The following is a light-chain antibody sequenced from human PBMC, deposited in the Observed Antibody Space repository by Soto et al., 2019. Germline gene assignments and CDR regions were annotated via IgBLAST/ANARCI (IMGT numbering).Light chain of an antibody. J-gene: IGLJ2*01. CDR2: TND. Sequence: QLVLTQPPSTSGTPGQRVTISCSGSSSNIGSNAVNWYQQLPGMAPKLLIYTNDQRPSGVPARFSGSKSGTSASLAISGLQSEDEADYYCAAWDDSLNVLFGGGTKLTVL. CDR1: SSNIGSNA. V-gene: IGLV1-44*01. CDR3: AAWDDSLNVL.